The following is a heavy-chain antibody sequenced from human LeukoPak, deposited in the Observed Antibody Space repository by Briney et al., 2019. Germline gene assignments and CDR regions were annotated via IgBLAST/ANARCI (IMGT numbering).Heavy chain of an antibody. V-gene: IGHV4-34*01. CDR1: GGSFSGCY. D-gene: IGHD5-18*01. Sequence: SETLSLTCAVYGGSFSGCYWSWIRQPPGKGLEWIGEINHSGSTNYNPSLKSRVTISVDTSKNQFSLKLSSVTAADTAVYYCARGQVPLQLWSRNGGWFDPWGQGTLVTVSS. CDR2: INHSGST. CDR3: ARGQVPLQLWSRNGGWFDP. J-gene: IGHJ5*02.